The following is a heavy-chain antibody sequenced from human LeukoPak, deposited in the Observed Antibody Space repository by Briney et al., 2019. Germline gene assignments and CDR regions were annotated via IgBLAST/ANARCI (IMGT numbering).Heavy chain of an antibody. Sequence: SETLSLTCTVSGGSISSSSYYWGWIRQPPGKGLEWIGSIYYSGSTYYNPSLKSRVTISVDTSKNQFSLKLSSVTAADTAVYYCARGSQANFWSGYYSWGKGTTVTVSS. CDR2: IYYSGST. J-gene: IGHJ6*04. V-gene: IGHV4-39*07. CDR3: ARGSQANFWSGYYS. D-gene: IGHD3-3*01. CDR1: GGSISSSSYY.